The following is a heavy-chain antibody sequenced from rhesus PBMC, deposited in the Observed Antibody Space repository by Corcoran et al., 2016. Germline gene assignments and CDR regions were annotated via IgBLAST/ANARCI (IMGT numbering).Heavy chain of an antibody. V-gene: IGHV4-65*01. Sequence: QVQLQESGPGLVKPSETLSLTCAVSGGSISSSNWWSWIRQPPGKGLGWIGYISGSSRSTHYNPSLKSRVTISTDTSKIQFSLKLSSVTAADTAVYYCARGIAATTLDYWGQGVLVTVSS. D-gene: IGHD6-43*01. J-gene: IGHJ4*01. CDR3: ARGIAATTLDY. CDR1: GGSISSSNW. CDR2: ISGSSRST.